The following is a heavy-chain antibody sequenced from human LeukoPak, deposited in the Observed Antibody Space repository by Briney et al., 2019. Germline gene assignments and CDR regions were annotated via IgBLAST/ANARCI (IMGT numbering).Heavy chain of an antibody. CDR2: IYSGGST. CDR1: GFTVSSNY. Sequence: QAGGSLRLSCAASGFTVSSNYMSWVRQAPGKGPEWVSVIYSGGSTYYADSVKGRFTISRDNSKNTLYLQMNSLRAEDTAVYYCARGVNYYDSSGYYYPAPFDYWGQGTLVTVSS. V-gene: IGHV3-53*01. CDR3: ARGVNYYDSSGYYYPAPFDY. D-gene: IGHD3-22*01. J-gene: IGHJ4*02.